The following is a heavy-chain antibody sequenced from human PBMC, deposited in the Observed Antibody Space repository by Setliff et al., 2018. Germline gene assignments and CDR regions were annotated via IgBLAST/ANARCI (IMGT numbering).Heavy chain of an antibody. D-gene: IGHD3-10*01. V-gene: IGHV4-61*10. CDR2: ISYSGNT. CDR1: GGSVGSDFSY. Sequence: SETLSLTCTVSGGSVGSDFSYWTWIRQPAGKGPEWIGYISYSGNTYYNPSFEGRLALSVDASMNQFSLRLSSVTAADSAIYYCARDRSALVRGVVHHNYFDPWGQGNKVTVSS. J-gene: IGHJ5*02. CDR3: ARDRSALVRGVVHHNYFDP.